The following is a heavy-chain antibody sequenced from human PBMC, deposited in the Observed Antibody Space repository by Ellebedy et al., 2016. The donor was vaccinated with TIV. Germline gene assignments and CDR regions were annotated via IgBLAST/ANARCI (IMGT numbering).Heavy chain of an antibody. J-gene: IGHJ6*02. Sequence: AASVKVSCKASGYSLTSNGISWVRQAPGQGLEWMGWIGAYNGNTNYAQKFQGRVPMTTNTSTSTVYMDLRRLRSDDTAVYYCARGLWFGEFDVWGQGTTVTVSS. CDR2: IGAYNGNT. D-gene: IGHD3-10*01. V-gene: IGHV1-18*01. CDR1: GYSLTSNG. CDR3: ARGLWFGEFDV.